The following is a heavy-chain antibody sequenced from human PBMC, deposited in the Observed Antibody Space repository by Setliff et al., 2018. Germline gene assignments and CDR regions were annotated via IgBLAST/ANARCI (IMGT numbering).Heavy chain of an antibody. Sequence: ASVKVSCKASGGTFSSSAISWVRQAPGQGLEWVGRIIPFFGTANSAQRFQGRVTITAGESATTAYMELSSLRAEDTAVYYCAKSMTTVTTGGNEAFDIWGQGTMVTVSS. CDR1: GGTFSSSA. V-gene: IGHV1-69*13. CDR2: IIPFFGTA. CDR3: AKSMTTVTTGGNEAFDI. J-gene: IGHJ3*02. D-gene: IGHD4-17*01.